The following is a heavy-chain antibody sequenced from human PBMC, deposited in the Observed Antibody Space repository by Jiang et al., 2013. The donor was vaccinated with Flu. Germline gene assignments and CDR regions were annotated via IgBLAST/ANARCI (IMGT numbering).Heavy chain of an antibody. J-gene: IGHJ5*02. D-gene: IGHD6-19*01. CDR1: GGSISSSTYY. V-gene: IGHV4-39*01. CDR3: ARVPSGWYLNWFDP. Sequence: LLKPSETLSLTCTVSGGSISSSTYYWGWIRQPPGKGLEWIGSIFYSGSTYYNPSLRGRATISVDTSENQFSLRLTSVTAADTAVYYCARVPSGWYLNWFDPWGQGTLVTVSS. CDR2: IFYSGST.